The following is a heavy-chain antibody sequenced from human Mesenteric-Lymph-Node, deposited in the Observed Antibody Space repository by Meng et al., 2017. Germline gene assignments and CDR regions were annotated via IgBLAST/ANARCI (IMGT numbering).Heavy chain of an antibody. J-gene: IGHJ4*02. CDR3: AREDGGAYNF. V-gene: IGHV1-2*02. CDR1: GYTFTGYY. Sequence: QVNLGQPGPEVKKPWAAVKASCKASGYTFTGYYMHWVRQAPGQGLEWMGWINPNSGGTNSAQKFQGRVTLTRDSSISTAYMELSRLRSDDAAVYYCAREDGGAYNFWGQGTLVTVSS. CDR2: INPNSGGT. D-gene: IGHD5-24*01.